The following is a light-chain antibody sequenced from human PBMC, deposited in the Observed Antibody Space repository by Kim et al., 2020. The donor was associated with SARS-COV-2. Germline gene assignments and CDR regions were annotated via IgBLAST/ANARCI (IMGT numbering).Light chain of an antibody. CDR1: NSDIGGDKY. J-gene: IGLJ2*01. V-gene: IGLV2-8*01. CDR2: EVN. CDR3: SSFGARNTFGL. Sequence: QSALTHPPSASGTPGQPVTITFTGTNSDIGGDKYVSWYQQHPGKAPRLMIFEVNKRPSGVPDRFSGSKSGNTASLIVSGLQAGHEAYYYSSSFGARNTFGLFGGGTKLTVL.